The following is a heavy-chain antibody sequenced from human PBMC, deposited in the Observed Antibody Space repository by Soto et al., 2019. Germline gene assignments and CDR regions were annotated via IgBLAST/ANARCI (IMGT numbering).Heavy chain of an antibody. D-gene: IGHD3-3*01. J-gene: IGHJ4*02. CDR2: INAGNGNT. CDR3: ARAFTIFGVVIGPVDY. CDR1: GYTFTSYA. Sequence: ASVKVSCKASGYTFTSYAMHWVRQAPGQRLEWMGWINAGNGNTKYSQKFQGRVTITRDTSASTAYMELSSLRSEDTAVYYCARAFTIFGVVIGPVDYWGQGTLVTVSS. V-gene: IGHV1-3*01.